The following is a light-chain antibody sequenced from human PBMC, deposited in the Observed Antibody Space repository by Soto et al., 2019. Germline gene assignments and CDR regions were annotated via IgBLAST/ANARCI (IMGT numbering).Light chain of an antibody. CDR2: DNN. CDR1: SSNVGSNY. J-gene: IGLJ2*01. V-gene: IGLV1-51*01. CDR3: ATWDRSLSVYVL. Sequence: QSVLTQPPSVSAAPGQKVTISCSGSSSNVGSNYVSWYQQLPGTAPKLLIYDNNKRPSGIPDRFSGSKSGTSATLDITGLQTGDAADYYCATWDRSLSVYVLFGGGTKVTVL.